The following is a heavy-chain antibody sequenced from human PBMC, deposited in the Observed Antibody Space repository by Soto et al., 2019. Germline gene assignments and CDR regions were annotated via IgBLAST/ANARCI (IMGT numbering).Heavy chain of an antibody. CDR3: AREPYSSLSYYYYGMDV. CDR2: INPSGGST. Sequence: ASVKVSCKASGYTFTSYYMHWVRQAPGQGLEWMGIINPSGGSTSYAQKFQGRVTMTRDTSTSTVYMELSSLRSEDTAVYYCAREPYSSLSYYYYGMDVWGQGTTVTVSS. V-gene: IGHV1-46*01. CDR1: GYTFTSYY. D-gene: IGHD6-6*01. J-gene: IGHJ6*02.